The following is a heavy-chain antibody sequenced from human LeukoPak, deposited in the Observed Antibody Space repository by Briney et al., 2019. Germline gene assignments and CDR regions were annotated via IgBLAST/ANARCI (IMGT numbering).Heavy chain of an antibody. D-gene: IGHD5-24*01. V-gene: IGHV1-69*04. CDR3: ARQSRGEMATIHLWYFDY. CDR1: GGTFSSYA. J-gene: IGHJ4*02. Sequence: SVKVSCKASGGTFSSYAISWVRQAPGQGLEWMGRIIPILGIANYAQKFQGRVTITADKSTSTAYMELSSLRSEDTAVYYCARQSRGEMATIHLWYFDYWGQGTLVTVSS. CDR2: IIPILGIA.